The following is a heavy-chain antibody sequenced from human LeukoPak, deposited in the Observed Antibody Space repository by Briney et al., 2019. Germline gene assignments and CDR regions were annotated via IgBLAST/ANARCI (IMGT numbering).Heavy chain of an antibody. CDR2: IYYSGRT. V-gene: IGHV4-39*01. J-gene: IGHJ1*01. CDR1: GDSISRSDSY. Sequence: KTSETLSLTCSVSGDSISRSDSYWDWIRQPPGKGLEWIGTIYYSGRTYNRPSLKSRVTMSVHTPNNKFSLNLRSVTAADTAVYYCARRRYYDGSGYLEWGQGTLLSVSS. CDR3: ARRRYYDGSGYLE. D-gene: IGHD3-22*01.